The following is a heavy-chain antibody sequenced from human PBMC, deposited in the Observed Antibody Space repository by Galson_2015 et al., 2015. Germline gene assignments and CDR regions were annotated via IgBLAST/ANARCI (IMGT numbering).Heavy chain of an antibody. V-gene: IGHV3-23*01. J-gene: IGHJ4*02. CDR3: AKDWSDVGGSYSDY. D-gene: IGHD2-15*01. Sequence: SLRISGAASGVTFGGTAMRWGRQAPGEGLEWVSIISGSGGSTYYAESVKGRFTISRVNSKTTLDLQVNSLRADDPAVYYCAKDWSDVGGSYSDYWGQGTLVTVSS. CDR2: ISGSGGST. CDR1: GVTFGGTA.